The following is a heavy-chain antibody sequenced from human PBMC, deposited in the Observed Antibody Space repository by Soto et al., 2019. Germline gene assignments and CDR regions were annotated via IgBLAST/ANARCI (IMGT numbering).Heavy chain of an antibody. D-gene: IGHD4-17*01. CDR3: AGGPSTVAPDY. J-gene: IGHJ4*02. Sequence: QVQLHQWGAGLLKPSETLSLTCAVYGVSFSTYYGSWIRQPPGQGLEWIGEINHTGSTKYNPSLQSRVTISVDTSKNHFSLKLSSVTAAGTAVYYCAGGPSTVAPDYWGQGTLVTVFS. CDR1: GVSFSTYY. V-gene: IGHV4-34*01. CDR2: INHTGST.